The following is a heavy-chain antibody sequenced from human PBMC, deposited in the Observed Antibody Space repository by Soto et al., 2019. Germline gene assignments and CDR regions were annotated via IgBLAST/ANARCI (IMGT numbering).Heavy chain of an antibody. CDR2: IYYSGST. D-gene: IGHD3-22*01. V-gene: IGHV4-31*03. J-gene: IGHJ4*02. CDR3: AREHYDSSGYTDY. CDR1: GGSISSGGYY. Sequence: SETLSLTCTVSGGSISSGGYYWSWIRQHPGKGLEWIGYIYYSGSTYYNPSLKSRVTISVDTSKNQFSLKLSSVTAADTAVYYCAREHYDSSGYTDYCGEGTMVTVYS.